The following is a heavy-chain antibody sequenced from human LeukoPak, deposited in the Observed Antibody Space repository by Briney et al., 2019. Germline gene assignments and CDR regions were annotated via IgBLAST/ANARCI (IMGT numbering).Heavy chain of an antibody. CDR1: GFTFRNFA. J-gene: IGHJ5*02. V-gene: IGHV3-23*01. Sequence: GGSLRLSCAASGFTFRNFAMSWVRQSPEKGLEWVSSISPSSAYTYYADSVKGRFTIYRENSKNTLYLPMNSLRAEDTAVYYCARDGGRWIKRGNWFDPWGQGTLVTVSS. CDR2: ISPSSAYT. CDR3: ARDGGRWIKRGNWFDP. D-gene: IGHD5-12*01.